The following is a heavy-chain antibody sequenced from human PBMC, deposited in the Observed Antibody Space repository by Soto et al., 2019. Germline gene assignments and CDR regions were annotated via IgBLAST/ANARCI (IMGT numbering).Heavy chain of an antibody. Sequence: ASLKVSCKASGYIFTGYSMHWVRQAPGQGLEWMGWINPNSGDAIYAQKFQGRVTLTTDTSISTAYMELNGLRSDDTATYYCAREASAVVSLDYWGQGTLVTSPQ. J-gene: IGHJ4*02. V-gene: IGHV1-2*02. D-gene: IGHD6-19*01. CDR3: AREASAVVSLDY. CDR2: INPNSGDA. CDR1: GYIFTGYS.